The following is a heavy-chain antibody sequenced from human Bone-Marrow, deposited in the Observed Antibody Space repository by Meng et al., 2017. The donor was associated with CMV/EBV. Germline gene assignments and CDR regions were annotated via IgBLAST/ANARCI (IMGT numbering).Heavy chain of an antibody. Sequence: ASVKISCKASGYIFTGYYLHWVRQAPGQGLEWMGWINPNSGGTNYAQKFQGRVTMHRDTSISTAYMEMSRLRSDDTAVYYCASFVSNPYNRFDYWGQGTLVTVSS. CDR1: GYIFTGYY. J-gene: IGHJ4*02. D-gene: IGHD1-1*01. CDR2: INPNSGGT. CDR3: ASFVSNPYNRFDY. V-gene: IGHV1-2*02.